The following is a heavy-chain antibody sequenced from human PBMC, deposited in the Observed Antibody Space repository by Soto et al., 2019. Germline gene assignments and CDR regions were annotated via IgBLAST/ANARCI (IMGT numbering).Heavy chain of an antibody. CDR3: AKDLSQLWQGGYFDY. CDR2: ISSSSSTI. CDR1: GFTFSSYS. D-gene: IGHD5-18*01. J-gene: IGHJ4*02. V-gene: IGHV3-48*02. Sequence: EVQLVESGGGLVQPGGSLRLSCAASGFTFSSYSMNWVRQAPGKGLEWVSYISSSSSTIYYADSVKGRFTISRDNAKNLLDLQMNHLRDEDTAVYFWAKDLSQLWQGGYFDYWGQGTLVTVSS.